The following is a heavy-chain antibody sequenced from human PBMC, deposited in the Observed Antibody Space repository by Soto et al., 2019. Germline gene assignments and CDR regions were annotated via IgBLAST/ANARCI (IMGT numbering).Heavy chain of an antibody. V-gene: IGHV3-30-3*01. D-gene: IGHD1-26*01. CDR1: GFTFSTYA. Sequence: QAQLVESGGGVVQAGRSLRLSCAASGFTFSTYAMHWVRQAPGKGLEWVAVILYDGSRTYYADSVKGRFTISRDNSKNTLYLEMNRLRDEDTAVYFCARDRGDDYYRRYFDSWGQGTLVTVSS. CDR2: ILYDGSRT. J-gene: IGHJ4*02. CDR3: ARDRGDDYYRRYFDS.